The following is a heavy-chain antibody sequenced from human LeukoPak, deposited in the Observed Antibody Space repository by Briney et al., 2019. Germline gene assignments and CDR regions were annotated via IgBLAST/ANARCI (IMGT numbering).Heavy chain of an antibody. CDR2: IYYTET. Sequence: SETLSLTCTVSGGSVSDYYWSWIRQSPGKGLEWIGYIYYTETSYNPSLKSRVTISADTSKNQFSLKLYSVTAADTAVYYCATRGDYSDTSGNSYDALDIWGQGTMVTVSS. J-gene: IGHJ3*02. V-gene: IGHV4-59*02. CDR1: GGSVSDYY. D-gene: IGHD3-22*01. CDR3: ATRGDYSDTSGNSYDALDI.